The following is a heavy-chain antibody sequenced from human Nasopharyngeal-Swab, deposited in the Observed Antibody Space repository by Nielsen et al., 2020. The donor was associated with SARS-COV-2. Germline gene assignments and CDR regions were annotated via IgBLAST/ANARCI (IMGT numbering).Heavy chain of an antibody. CDR3: ARWRGNYGMDV. V-gene: IGHV4-61*02. D-gene: IGHD3-16*01. CDR1: GGSISSGSYY. Sequence: SETLSLTCTVSGGSISSGSYYWSWIRQPAGKGLEWIGRTYTSGSTNYNPSLKSRVTISVDTSKNQFSLKLSSVTAADTAVYYCARWRGNYGMDVWGQGTTVTVSS. J-gene: IGHJ6*02. CDR2: TYTSGST.